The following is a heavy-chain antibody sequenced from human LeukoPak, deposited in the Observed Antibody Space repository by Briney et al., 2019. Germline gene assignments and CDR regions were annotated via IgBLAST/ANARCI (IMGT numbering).Heavy chain of an antibody. J-gene: IGHJ3*02. CDR2: SNSDGSST. V-gene: IGHV3-74*01. D-gene: IGHD5-18*01. CDR3: ARDKGIKRSFDI. Sequence: PGGSLRLSCGASGFXFSSYWMHWVRQAPGKGLVWVSRSNSDGSSTTYADSVKGRFTISRDNAKNTLYLQMNSLRAEDTAVYYCARDKGIKRSFDIWGQGTLVTVYS. CDR1: GFXFSSYW.